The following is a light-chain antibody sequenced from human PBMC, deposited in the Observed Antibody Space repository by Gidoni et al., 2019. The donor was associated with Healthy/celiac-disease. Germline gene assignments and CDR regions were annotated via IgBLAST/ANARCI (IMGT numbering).Light chain of an antibody. CDR1: SSNIGAGYD. CDR3: QSYDSSLSAYVV. Sequence: QSVLTQPPSVSGAPGQRVPISCTGSSSNIGAGYDVHWYQQLPGTAPKLLIYGNTNRPSGVPDRFSGSKSGTSASLAITGLQAEDEAVYYCQSYDSSLSAYVVFGGGTKLTVL. J-gene: IGLJ2*01. V-gene: IGLV1-40*01. CDR2: GNT.